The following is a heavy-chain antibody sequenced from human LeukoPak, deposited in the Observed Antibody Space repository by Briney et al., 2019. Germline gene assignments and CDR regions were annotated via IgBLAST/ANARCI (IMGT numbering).Heavy chain of an antibody. D-gene: IGHD2-8*01. CDR2: ISSSSSYI. V-gene: IGHV3-21*04. J-gene: IGHJ4*01. CDR3: STDPRLLIY. CDR1: GFTFSSYS. Sequence: GGSLRLSCAASGFTFSSYSMNWARQAPGKGLEWVSSISSSSSYIYYADSVKGRFTISRDNAKNSLYLQMNSLRPEDTALYYCSTDPRLLIYWGHGTLVTVSS.